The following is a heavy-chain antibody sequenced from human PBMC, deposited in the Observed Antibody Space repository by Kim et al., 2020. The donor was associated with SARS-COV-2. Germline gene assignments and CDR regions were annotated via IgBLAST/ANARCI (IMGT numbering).Heavy chain of an antibody. CDR2: LYSDNGNT. CDR1: GYTFTDYG. Sequence: ASVKVSCKASGYTFTDYGFSWVRQAPGQGLDWMGWLYSDNGNTHYAQNLQGRVTMTADTSKSTDYMELMSLRYDDTAMYYCVRGHYGKIVGEYWGQGTLVTDSS. J-gene: IGHJ4*02. V-gene: IGHV1-18*01. D-gene: IGHD1-26*01. CDR3: VRGHYGKIVGEY.